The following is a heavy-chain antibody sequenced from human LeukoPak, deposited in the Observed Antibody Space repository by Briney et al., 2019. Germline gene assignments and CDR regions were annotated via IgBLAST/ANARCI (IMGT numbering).Heavy chain of an antibody. CDR2: INNPGST. CDR3: ARGDPSSGITY. Sequence: SETLSLTCAVYGGSFSGYYWSWVRQSPGKGLEWIGEINNPGSTKYNPSLKSRVTISVDTSKNQFSLKVSSVTAADTAVYYCARGDPSSGITYWGRGTLVIVSS. J-gene: IGHJ4*02. CDR1: GGSFSGYY. V-gene: IGHV4-34*01. D-gene: IGHD1-26*01.